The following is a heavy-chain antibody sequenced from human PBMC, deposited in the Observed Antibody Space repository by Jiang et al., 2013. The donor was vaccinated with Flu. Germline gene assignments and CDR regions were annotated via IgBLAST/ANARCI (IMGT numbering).Heavy chain of an antibody. CDR2: IWYDGSNE. CDR3: ATARGYRGYSYTYFDY. CDR1: GFAFRSYG. J-gene: IGHJ4*02. Sequence: QLVESGGGVVQPGRSLRLSCAASGFAFRSYGMHWVRQAPGKGLEWVAIIWYDGSNEYYEDSVKGRFTISRDNSKNTLYLQMNSLRAEDTAVYYCATARGYRGYSYTYFDYWGQGTLATVSS. V-gene: IGHV3-33*01. D-gene: IGHD5-18*01.